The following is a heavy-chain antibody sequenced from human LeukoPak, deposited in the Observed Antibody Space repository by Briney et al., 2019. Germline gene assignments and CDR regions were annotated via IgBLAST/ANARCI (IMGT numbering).Heavy chain of an antibody. J-gene: IGHJ4*02. CDR3: ARGYCSSTSCLIHY. CDR1: GGTFSSYT. D-gene: IGHD2-2*01. CDR2: ISPILGIA. V-gene: IGHV1-69*02. Sequence: SVKVSCKASGGTFSSYTISWVRQAPGQGLEWMGRISPILGIANYAQKFQGRVTITADKSTSTAYMELSSLRSEDTAVYYCARGYCSSTSCLIHYWGQGTLVTVSS.